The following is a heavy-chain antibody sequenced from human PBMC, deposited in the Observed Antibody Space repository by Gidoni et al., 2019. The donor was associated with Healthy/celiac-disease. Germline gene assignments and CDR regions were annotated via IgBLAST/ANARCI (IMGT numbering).Heavy chain of an antibody. V-gene: IGHV4-61*01. Sequence: QVQLQESGPGLVKPSEPLSLTCTVSGGSVSSGSYYWSWIRQPPGKGLEWIGYICYSGSTNYNPSLKSRVTISVDTSKNQFSLKLSSVTAADTAVYYCARGLITFGGVIVVNWFDPWGQGTLVTVSS. CDR1: GGSVSSGSYY. CDR3: ARGLITFGGVIVVNWFDP. J-gene: IGHJ5*02. D-gene: IGHD3-16*02. CDR2: ICYSGST.